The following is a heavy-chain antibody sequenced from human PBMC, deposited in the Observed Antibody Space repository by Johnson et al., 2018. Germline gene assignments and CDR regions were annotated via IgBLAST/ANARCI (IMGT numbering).Heavy chain of an antibody. J-gene: IGHJ6*02. V-gene: IGHV3-33*01. CDR2: ISYDGSKK. CDR1: GFTFSTHG. CDR3: ARVYYYGMDV. Sequence: QLQLVQSGGGVVQPGRSLRLACAPSGFTFSTHGMHWVRQAPGKGLEWVAFISYDGSKKYYGDSVKGRFTLSRDNSKNTLHLQMNSLRVEDTGIYYCARVYYYGMDVWGQGPTVIASS.